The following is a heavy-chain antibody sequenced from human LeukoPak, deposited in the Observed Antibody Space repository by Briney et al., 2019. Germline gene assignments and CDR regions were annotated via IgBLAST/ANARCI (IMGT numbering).Heavy chain of an antibody. CDR1: GFTFSSYW. Sequence: GGSLRLSCAASGFTFSSYWMHWVRQAPGKGLLWVSRINSDGTTTYYADSVKGRFTIARDNAKNTLYLQVNSLRAEDTAVYYCARGNYYGMDVWGQGTTVTVSS. CDR2: INSDGTTT. CDR3: ARGNYYGMDV. V-gene: IGHV3-74*01. J-gene: IGHJ6*02.